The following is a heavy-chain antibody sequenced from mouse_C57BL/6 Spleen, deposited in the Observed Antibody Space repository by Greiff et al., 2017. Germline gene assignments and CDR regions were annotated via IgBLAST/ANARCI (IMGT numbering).Heavy chain of an antibody. CDR2: IYPGSGST. D-gene: IGHD1-1*01. CDR1: GYTFTSYW. J-gene: IGHJ1*03. V-gene: IGHV1-55*01. Sequence: VQLQQPGAELVKPGASVKMSCKASGYTFTSYWITWVKQRPGQGLEWIGDIYPGSGSTNYNEKFKSKATLTVDTPSSTAYMQLSSLTSEYSAVYYCARAGSSSLYFDVWGTGTTVTVSS. CDR3: ARAGSSSLYFDV.